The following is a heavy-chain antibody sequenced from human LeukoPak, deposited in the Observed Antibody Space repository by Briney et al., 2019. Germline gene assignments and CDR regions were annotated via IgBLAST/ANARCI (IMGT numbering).Heavy chain of an antibody. CDR3: ARGCKMATIRKSGYADY. CDR2: IYHSGST. J-gene: IGHJ4*02. CDR1: GGSINSGGYS. D-gene: IGHD5-24*01. Sequence: PSETLSLTCAVSGGSINSGGYSWSWIRQPPGKGLEWIGYIYHSGSTYYNSSLKSRVTISVDRSKNQFSLKLSSVTAADTAVYYCARGCKMATIRKSGYADYWGQGTLVTVSS. V-gene: IGHV4-30-2*01.